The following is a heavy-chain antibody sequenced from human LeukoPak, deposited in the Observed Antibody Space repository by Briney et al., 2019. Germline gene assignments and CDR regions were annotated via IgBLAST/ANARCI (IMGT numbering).Heavy chain of an antibody. D-gene: IGHD4-17*01. CDR2: INHSGST. Sequence: SETLSLTCAVYGGSFSGYYWSWIRQPPGKGLEWIGEINHSGSTNYNPSLKSRVTISVDTSKNQFSLKLSSVTAADTAVYYCARHRRGYGDYAGGQGTLVTVSS. CDR3: ARHRRGYGDYA. CDR1: GGSFSGYY. J-gene: IGHJ4*02. V-gene: IGHV4-34*01.